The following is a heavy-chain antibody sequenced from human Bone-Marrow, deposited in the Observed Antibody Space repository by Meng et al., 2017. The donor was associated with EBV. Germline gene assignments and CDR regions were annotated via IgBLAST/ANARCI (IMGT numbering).Heavy chain of an antibody. D-gene: IGHD3-22*01. CDR2: IYHSGST. Sequence: QLRLQEAGSGLVKPSQTLSLTCVVPGGSIASGGYSWSWIRQPPGKGLDWIGYIYHSGSTSYNPSLKSRVTISVDRSKNQFSLKLNSVTAADTAVYYCARGDDSSGLDYWGQGTLVTVSS. V-gene: IGHV4-30-2*01. CDR3: ARGDDSSGLDY. J-gene: IGHJ4*02. CDR1: GGSIASGGYS.